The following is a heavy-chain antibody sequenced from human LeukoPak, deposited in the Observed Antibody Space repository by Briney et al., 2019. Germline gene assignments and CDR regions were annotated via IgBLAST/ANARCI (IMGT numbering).Heavy chain of an antibody. Sequence: ASVKVSCKASGYTFTNYGISWVRQAPGQGLEWMGWISTYTGTPHYAQKLQGRVTMTTDTSTNTAYMDLRSLRSDGTAVYYCARGKTIRVADPFDYWGQGTLVTVSS. J-gene: IGHJ4*02. CDR1: GYTFTNYG. V-gene: IGHV1-18*01. D-gene: IGHD6-19*01. CDR3: ARGKTIRVADPFDY. CDR2: ISTYTGTP.